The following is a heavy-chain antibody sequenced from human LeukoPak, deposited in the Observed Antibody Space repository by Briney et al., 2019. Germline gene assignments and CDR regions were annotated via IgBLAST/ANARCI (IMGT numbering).Heavy chain of an antibody. CDR2: ISSSSSTI. D-gene: IGHD3-10*01. J-gene: IGHJ5*02. CDR3: THGSGSYANH. V-gene: IGHV3-48*01. Sequence: GGSLRLSCAASGFTFSSYSMNWVRQAPGKGLEWVSYISSSSSTIYYADSVKGRFTISRDNAKNSLYLQMNSLRAEDTAVYYCTHGSGSYANHWGQGTLVTVSS. CDR1: GFTFSSYS.